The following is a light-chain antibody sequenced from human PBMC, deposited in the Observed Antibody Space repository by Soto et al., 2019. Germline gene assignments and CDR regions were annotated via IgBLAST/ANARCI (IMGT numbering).Light chain of an antibody. CDR1: SSNIGAGYD. V-gene: IGLV1-40*01. J-gene: IGLJ1*01. Sequence: QSVLTHPPSVSRARGQRVTISCTGSSSNIGAGYDVHWYQQLPGTAPNLLIYGNSNRPSGVPDRFSGSKSGTSASLAITGLQAEDEADYYCQSYDSSLSGSQVFGTGTKVTVL. CDR3: QSYDSSLSGSQV. CDR2: GNS.